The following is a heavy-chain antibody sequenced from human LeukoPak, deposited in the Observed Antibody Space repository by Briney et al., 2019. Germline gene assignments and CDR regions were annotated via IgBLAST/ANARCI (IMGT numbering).Heavy chain of an antibody. CDR3: IVFGDSNH. CDR2: IHTSGDT. CDR1: GLTGSHNY. D-gene: IGHD4-17*01. Sequence: GGSLRLSRAASGLTGSHNYVSWVRQAPGKGLEWVSAIHTSGDTCYADSVKGRFTISRDTSKNTLYLQINSLRVEDTAVYYCIVFGDSNHWGQGTLVTVSS. J-gene: IGHJ5*02. V-gene: IGHV3-53*01.